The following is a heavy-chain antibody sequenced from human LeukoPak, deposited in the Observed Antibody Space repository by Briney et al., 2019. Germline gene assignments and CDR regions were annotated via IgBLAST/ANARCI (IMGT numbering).Heavy chain of an antibody. J-gene: IGHJ4*02. CDR3: AKVYYYDSSGYSGY. CDR1: GFTFSDYY. D-gene: IGHD3-22*01. Sequence: PGGSLRLSCAASGFTFSDYYMSWIRQAPGKGLEWVSYISSSGSTIYYADSVKGRFTISRDNSKNTLYLQMNSLRAEDTAVYYCAKVYYYDSSGYSGYWGQGTLVTVSS. CDR2: ISSSGSTI. V-gene: IGHV3-11*01.